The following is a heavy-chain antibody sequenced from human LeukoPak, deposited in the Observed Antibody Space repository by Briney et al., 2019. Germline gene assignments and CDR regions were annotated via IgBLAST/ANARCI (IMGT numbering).Heavy chain of an antibody. Sequence: AGGSLRLSCAASGFTFSSYSMNWVRQAPGKGLEWVSYISSSGSTIYYADCVKGRFTISRDNAKNSLYLQMNSLRAEDTAVYYCGVAYGSEVAFDIWGQGTMVTVSS. V-gene: IGHV3-48*04. CDR3: GVAYGSEVAFDI. D-gene: IGHD2-21*01. CDR1: GFTFSSYS. CDR2: ISSSGSTI. J-gene: IGHJ3*02.